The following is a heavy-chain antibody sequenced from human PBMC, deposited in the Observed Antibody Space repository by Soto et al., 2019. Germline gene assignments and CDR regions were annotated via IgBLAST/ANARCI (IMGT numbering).Heavy chain of an antibody. CDR2: IYYSGST. J-gene: IGHJ3*02. D-gene: IGHD6-13*01. Sequence: QLQLQESGPGLVKPSETLSLTCTVSGGSISSSSYYWGWIRQPPGKGLEWIGSIYYSGSTYYNPSLKSRVTISVDTSKNQFSLKLSSVTAADTAVYYCARPYSSSWYRHDAFDIWGQGTMVTVSS. V-gene: IGHV4-39*01. CDR3: ARPYSSSWYRHDAFDI. CDR1: GGSISSSSYY.